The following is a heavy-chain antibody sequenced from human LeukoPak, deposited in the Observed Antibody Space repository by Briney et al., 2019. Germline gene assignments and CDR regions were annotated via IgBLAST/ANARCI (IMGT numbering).Heavy chain of an antibody. D-gene: IGHD1-14*01. CDR3: AREPWSGNA. J-gene: IGHJ3*01. Sequence: GGSLSLTCAASGFTFSSYARSWVRQAPGQGLEWVSAISGSGGSTYYADSVKGRFTISRDNSMNTLYLQMNSLRAEDTGVYYCAREPWSGNAWGQGTMVTVS. CDR1: GFTFSSYA. V-gene: IGHV3-23*01. CDR2: ISGSGGST.